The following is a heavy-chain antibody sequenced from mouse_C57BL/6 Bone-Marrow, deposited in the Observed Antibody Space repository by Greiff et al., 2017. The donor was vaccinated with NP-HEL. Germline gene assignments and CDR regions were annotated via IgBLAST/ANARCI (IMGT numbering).Heavy chain of an antibody. CDR1: GFTFSSYA. D-gene: IGHD2-3*01. J-gene: IGHJ3*01. V-gene: IGHV5-9-1*02. CDR3: TRDWTGDGYFAY. Sequence: EVQLVESGEGLVKPGGSLKLSCAASGFTFSSYAMSWVRQTPEKRLEWVAYISSGGDYIYYVDTVKGRFTISRDNARNTLYLQMSSLKSEDTAMYYCTRDWTGDGYFAYWGQGTLVTVSA. CDR2: ISSGGDYI.